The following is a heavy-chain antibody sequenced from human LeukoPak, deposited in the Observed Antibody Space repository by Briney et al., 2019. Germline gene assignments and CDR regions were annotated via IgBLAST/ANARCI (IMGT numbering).Heavy chain of an antibody. Sequence: PRASVKVSCKASGGTFSSYAISWVRQAPGQGLEWMGRIIPILGIANYAQKFQGRVTITADKSTSTAYMELSSLRSEDTAVYYCARSRNRILTGYYTVDYWGQGTLVTVSS. CDR3: ARSRNRILTGYYTVDY. D-gene: IGHD3-9*01. V-gene: IGHV1-69*04. CDR1: GGTFSSYA. J-gene: IGHJ4*02. CDR2: IIPILGIA.